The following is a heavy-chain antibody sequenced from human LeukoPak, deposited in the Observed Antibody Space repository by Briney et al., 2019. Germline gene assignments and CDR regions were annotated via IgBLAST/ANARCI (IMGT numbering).Heavy chain of an antibody. D-gene: IGHD6-13*01. CDR2: IYSGST. V-gene: IGHV3-53*01. J-gene: IGHJ4*02. Sequence: GGSLRLSCAASGFTFDDYGMSWVRQAPGKGLEWVSVIYSGSTYYADSVKGRFTISRDNSKNTLYLQMNSLRAEDTAVYYCARGKSSSWYYFDYWGQGTLVTVSS. CDR3: ARGKSSSWYYFDY. CDR1: GFTFDDYG.